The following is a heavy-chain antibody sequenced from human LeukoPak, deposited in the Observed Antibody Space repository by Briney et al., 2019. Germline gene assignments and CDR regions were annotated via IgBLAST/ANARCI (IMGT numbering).Heavy chain of an antibody. CDR1: GFTFSSYS. CDR3: AKAGGNSFFDY. J-gene: IGHJ4*02. Sequence: GGSLRLSCAASGFTFSSYSMKWVRQAPGKGLEWVSSISSSSSYIYYADSVKGRFTISRDNSKNTLYLQMNSLRAEDTAVYYCAKAGGNSFFDYWGQGTLVTVSS. D-gene: IGHD1-7*01. CDR2: ISSSSSYI. V-gene: IGHV3-21*04.